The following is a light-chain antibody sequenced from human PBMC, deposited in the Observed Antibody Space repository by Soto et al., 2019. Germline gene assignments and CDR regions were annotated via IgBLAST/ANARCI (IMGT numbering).Light chain of an antibody. Sequence: EIVMTQSPATLSVSPGERATLSCRASQSVSSNLAWYHQKPGQAPRLLIYGASTRATGFPARFSGSGSGTEFTLTISSLQSEDFAVYYCQQYNNWPRTFGQGTKV. J-gene: IGKJ1*01. V-gene: IGKV3-15*01. CDR2: GAS. CDR1: QSVSSN. CDR3: QQYNNWPRT.